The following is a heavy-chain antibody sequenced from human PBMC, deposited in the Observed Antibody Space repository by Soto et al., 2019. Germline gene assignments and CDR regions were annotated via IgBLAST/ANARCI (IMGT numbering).Heavy chain of an antibody. CDR1: GGSISSDY. D-gene: IGHD3-16*01. Sequence: XATLSLTCTVSGGSISSDYWSWIRQPPGKGLEWIAYFSYSGSTNYNPSLKSRAYISVEKSKNQFSLNLTSVTPADTAVYYCARGYNYAGVFDYWGQGTLVTVSS. CDR3: ARGYNYAGVFDY. V-gene: IGHV4-59*01. CDR2: FSYSGST. J-gene: IGHJ4*02.